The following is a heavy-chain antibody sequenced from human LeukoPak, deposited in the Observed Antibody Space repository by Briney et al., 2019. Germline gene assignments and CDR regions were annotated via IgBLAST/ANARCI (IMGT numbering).Heavy chain of an antibody. CDR1: GSTFSTYS. D-gene: IGHD6-6*01. CDR3: ARSYSSSRGTFDY. CDR2: ISSSTSYI. V-gene: IGHV3-21*01. J-gene: IGHJ4*02. Sequence: GGSLRLSCAASGSTFSTYSMNWVRQAPGKGLEWVSSISSSTSYIYYADSVRGRFTISRDNAKNSLYLQTNSLRAEDTAVYYCARSYSSSRGTFDYWGQGTLVTVSS.